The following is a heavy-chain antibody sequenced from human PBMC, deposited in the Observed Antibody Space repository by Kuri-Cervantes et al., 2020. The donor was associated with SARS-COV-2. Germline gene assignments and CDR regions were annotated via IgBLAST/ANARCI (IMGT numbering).Heavy chain of an antibody. D-gene: IGHD6-25*01. J-gene: IGHJ4*02. CDR1: GFTFSSYA. V-gene: IGHV3-30-3*01. CDR2: ISYDGSNK. Sequence: GESLKISCAASGFTFSSYAMHWVRQAPGKGLEWVAVISYDGSNKYYADPVKGRFTISRDNSKNTLYLQMNSLRAEDTAVYYCARQGGRAIYFDYWGQGTLVTVSS. CDR3: ARQGGRAIYFDY.